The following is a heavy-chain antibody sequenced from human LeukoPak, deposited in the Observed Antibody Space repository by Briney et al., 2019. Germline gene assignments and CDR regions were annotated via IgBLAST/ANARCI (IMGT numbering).Heavy chain of an antibody. CDR1: GVSVNSYG. V-gene: IGHV3-48*03. CDR3: ARAGHDF. Sequence: PAWALKLSCAASGVSVNSYGMKWPRKAPGKGLEWIAYASHSGGPKYYAESVKGRFTISRDDAKNSLFLQMNSLRGEDTAIYYGARAGHDFWGQGTLVTVSS. J-gene: IGHJ4*02. CDR2: ASHSGGPK.